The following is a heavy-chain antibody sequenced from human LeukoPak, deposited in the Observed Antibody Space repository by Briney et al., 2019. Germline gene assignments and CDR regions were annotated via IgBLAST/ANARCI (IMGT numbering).Heavy chain of an antibody. D-gene: IGHD2-8*01. CDR2: IYYSGST. CDR1: GGSISSSSYY. Sequence: PSETLSLTCTVSGGSISSSSYYWGWIRQPPGKGLEWIGSIYYSGSTYYNPSLKSRVTISVDTSKNQFSLKLSSVTAADTAVYYCARRVLRPGSYFDYWGQGTLVTVSS. V-gene: IGHV4-39*07. J-gene: IGHJ4*02. CDR3: ARRVLRPGSYFDY.